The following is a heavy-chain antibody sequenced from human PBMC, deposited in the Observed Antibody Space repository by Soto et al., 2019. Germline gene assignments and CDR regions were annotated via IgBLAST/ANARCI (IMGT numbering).Heavy chain of an antibody. D-gene: IGHD5-12*01. CDR3: ARVYRDYYFDY. V-gene: IGHV4-31*03. CDR1: GGSISGGGYY. CDR2: IYYSGST. J-gene: IGHJ4*02. Sequence: QVQLQESGPGLVKPSQTLSPTCTVSGGSISGGGYYCSWIRQHPGKGLEWIGYIYYSGSTYNNPSLKSRVTISVDTSKNKFSLKLSSVTAADTAVYYCARVYRDYYFDYWGQGTLVTVSS.